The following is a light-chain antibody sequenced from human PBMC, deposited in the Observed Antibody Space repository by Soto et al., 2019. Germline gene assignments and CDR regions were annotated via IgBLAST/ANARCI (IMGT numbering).Light chain of an antibody. J-gene: IGLJ2*01. CDR2: DTS. V-gene: IGLV7-46*01. CDR1: IGAVTSGHY. CDR3: LLSHSGAHAV. Sequence: QAVVTQEPSLTVSPGETVTLTCASSIGAVTSGHYPYWFQQKPGQAPRTLIYDTSNKHSWTPARFSGSLLGGKAALTLSGAQPEDEAEYDCLLSHSGAHAVFGGGTKVTVL.